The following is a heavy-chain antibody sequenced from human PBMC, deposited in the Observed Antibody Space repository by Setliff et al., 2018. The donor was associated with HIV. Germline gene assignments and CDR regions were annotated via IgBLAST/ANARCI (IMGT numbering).Heavy chain of an antibody. CDR3: ARLEPNYYYYYMDV. CDR2: IYSTGNT. CDR1: GGSMTGQY. J-gene: IGHJ6*03. V-gene: IGHV4-59*11. D-gene: IGHD1-1*01. Sequence: SETLSLTCTVSGGSMTGQYWSWIRQPPGKGLEWIGYIYSTGNTYYSPSLKSRVTISIDTSKNQFSLKLTSVTAADTAVYYCARLEPNYYYYYMDVGGKGPRSPSP.